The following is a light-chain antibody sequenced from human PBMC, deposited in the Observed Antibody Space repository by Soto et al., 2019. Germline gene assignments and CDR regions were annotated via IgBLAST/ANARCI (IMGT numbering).Light chain of an antibody. J-gene: IGKJ1*01. CDR2: KAS. CDR3: QQYNSSSPET. CDR1: HSISRW. Sequence: DIQMTQSPSTLSASVGDRVPITFRASHSISRWLAWYQQKPGTAPKFLIYKASSLESGVPSRFSGSGSGTEFTLTISSLQPENFAPYYCQQYNSSSPETFGHGTKVDIK. V-gene: IGKV1-5*03.